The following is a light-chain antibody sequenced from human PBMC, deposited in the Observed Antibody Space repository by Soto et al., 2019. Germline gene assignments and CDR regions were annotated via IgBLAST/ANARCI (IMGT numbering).Light chain of an antibody. J-gene: IGKJ1*01. CDR2: LGS. CDR3: MKALQTLWT. Sequence: DIVMPQSPLSLPVTPGEPASISCRSSPSLLHSNGYNYLDWYLQKPGQSPQLLIYLGSNRASGVPDRFRGSGSGTDFTLKISRVEAEDVGVYYCMKALQTLWTFGQGPKVEIK. V-gene: IGKV2-28*01. CDR1: PSLLHSNGYNY.